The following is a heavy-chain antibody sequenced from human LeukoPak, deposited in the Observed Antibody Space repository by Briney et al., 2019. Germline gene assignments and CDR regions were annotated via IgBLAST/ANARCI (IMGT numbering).Heavy chain of an antibody. V-gene: IGHV4-59*01. CDR1: GGSISSYY. Sequence: SETLSLTCTVSGGSISSYYWSWIRQPPGKGLEWIGYIYCSGSTNYNPSLKSRVTISVDTSKNQFSLKLSSVTAADTAVYYCARGHSSGWAYWYFDLWGRGTLVTVSS. CDR3: ARGHSSGWAYWYFDL. CDR2: IYCSGST. J-gene: IGHJ2*01. D-gene: IGHD6-19*01.